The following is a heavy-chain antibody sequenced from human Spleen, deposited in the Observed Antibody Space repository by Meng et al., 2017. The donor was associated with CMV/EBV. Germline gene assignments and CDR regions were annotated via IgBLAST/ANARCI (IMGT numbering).Heavy chain of an antibody. Sequence: GGSLRLSCEASGFRFGSYWMTWVRQAPGRGLEWVANIKPDGSEKHYVDSVEGRFTISRDNAKNSLYLHMNSLRAEDTALYYCARLSCSSANCYNYFDYWGQGTLVTVSS. CDR1: GFRFGSYW. J-gene: IGHJ4*02. D-gene: IGHD2-2*02. CDR3: ARLSCSSANCYNYFDY. CDR2: IKPDGSEK. V-gene: IGHV3-7*01.